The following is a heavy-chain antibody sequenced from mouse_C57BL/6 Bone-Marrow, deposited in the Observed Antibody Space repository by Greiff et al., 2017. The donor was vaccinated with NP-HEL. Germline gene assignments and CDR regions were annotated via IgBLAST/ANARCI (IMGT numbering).Heavy chain of an antibody. CDR1: GYSITSGYY. D-gene: IGHD2-4*01. Sequence: DVQLQESGPGLVKPSQSLSLTCSVTGYSITSGYYWNWIRQFPGNKLEWMGYISYDGSNNYNPSLKNRISITRDTSKNQFFLKLNSVTTEDTATYYCASYDYDFAYWGQGTLVTVSA. J-gene: IGHJ3*01. V-gene: IGHV3-6*01. CDR3: ASYDYDFAY. CDR2: ISYDGSN.